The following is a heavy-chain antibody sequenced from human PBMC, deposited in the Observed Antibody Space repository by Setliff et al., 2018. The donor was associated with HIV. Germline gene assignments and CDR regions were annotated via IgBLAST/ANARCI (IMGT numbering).Heavy chain of an antibody. V-gene: IGHV3-21*01. Sequence: LRLSCTASGFTFSSYTMNWVRQAPGKGLEWVSSISRSSSNIYYADSVKGRFTISRDNAKNSLYLQMNSLRAEDMAVYYCARDSEDTAWDYYYYMDVWGKGTTVTVSS. CDR3: ARDSEDTAWDYYYYMDV. CDR1: GFTFSSYT. D-gene: IGHD5-18*01. J-gene: IGHJ6*03. CDR2: ISRSSSNI.